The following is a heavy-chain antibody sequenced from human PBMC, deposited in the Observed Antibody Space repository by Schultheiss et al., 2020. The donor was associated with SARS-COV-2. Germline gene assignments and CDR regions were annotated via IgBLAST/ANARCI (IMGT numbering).Heavy chain of an antibody. CDR2: IWYDGSNK. CDR1: GFTFSSYG. Sequence: GGSLRLSCAASGFTFSSYGMHWVRQAPGKGLEWVAVIWYDGSNKYYADSVKGRFTISRDNSKNTLYLQMNSLRAEDTAVYYCASPGYSSSWYIFPTYYYYGMDVWGQGTTVTVSS. CDR3: ASPGYSSSWYIFPTYYYYGMDV. J-gene: IGHJ6*02. D-gene: IGHD6-13*01. V-gene: IGHV3-33*08.